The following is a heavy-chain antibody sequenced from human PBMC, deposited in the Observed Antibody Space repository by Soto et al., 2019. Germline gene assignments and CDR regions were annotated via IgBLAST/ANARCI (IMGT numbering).Heavy chain of an antibody. V-gene: IGHV4-59*01. D-gene: IGHD3-22*01. CDR2: IYYTGST. CDR3: ARSDYYDSSGFDY. CDR1: DGSIGRYY. J-gene: IGHJ4*02. Sequence: PSETVSLTCTVSDGSIGRYYWTYIRQRPGEELEWIGHIYYTGSTNYNPSLKSRVTISVDTPKNQFSLKLSSVTAADTAVYYCARSDYYDSSGFDYWGQATLVTV.